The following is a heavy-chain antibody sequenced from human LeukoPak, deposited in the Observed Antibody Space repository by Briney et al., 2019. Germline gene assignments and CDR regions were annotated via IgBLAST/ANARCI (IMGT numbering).Heavy chain of an antibody. CDR3: ARDVGDIVVVPAAVTPDWYFDL. CDR1: GFTSSRYE. Sequence: PGGSLRLSCAASGFTSSRYEMNWVRQAPGKGLEWVSYISSSGSTIYYADSVKGRFTISRDNAKNSLYLQMNSLRAEDTAVYYCARDVGDIVVVPAAVTPDWYFDLWGRGTLVTVSS. V-gene: IGHV3-48*03. D-gene: IGHD2-2*01. J-gene: IGHJ2*01. CDR2: ISSSGSTI.